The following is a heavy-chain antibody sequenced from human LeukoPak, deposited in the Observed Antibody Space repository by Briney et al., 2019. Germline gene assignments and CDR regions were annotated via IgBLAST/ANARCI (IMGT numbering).Heavy chain of an antibody. CDR1: GFTFSSYA. J-gene: IGHJ4*02. CDR2: ISYDGSNK. V-gene: IGHV3-30*04. Sequence: GGSLRLSCAASGFTFSSYAMHWVRQAPGKGLEWVAVISYDGSNKYYADSVKGRFTISRDNSKNTLYLQMNSLRAEDTAVYYCARGGVGATSYFDYWGQGTLVTVSP. CDR3: ARGGVGATSYFDY. D-gene: IGHD1-26*01.